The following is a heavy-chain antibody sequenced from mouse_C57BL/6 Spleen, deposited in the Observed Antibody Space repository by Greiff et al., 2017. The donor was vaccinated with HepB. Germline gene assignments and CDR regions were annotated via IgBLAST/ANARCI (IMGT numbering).Heavy chain of an antibody. Sequence: VKLQQPGAELVKPGASVKMSCKASGYTFTSYWITWVKQRPGQGLEWIGDIYPGSGSTNYNEKFKSKATLTVDTSSSTAYMQLSSLTSEDSAVYYCARTPPYSKRDYWGQGTTLTVSS. J-gene: IGHJ2*01. CDR1: GYTFTSYW. D-gene: IGHD2-5*01. CDR3: ARTPPYSKRDY. CDR2: IYPGSGST. V-gene: IGHV1-55*01.